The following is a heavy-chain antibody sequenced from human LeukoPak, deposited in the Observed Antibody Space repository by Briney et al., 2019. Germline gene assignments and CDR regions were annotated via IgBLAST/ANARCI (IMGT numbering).Heavy chain of an antibody. J-gene: IGHJ4*02. CDR2: IKSKTDGGTT. Sequence: GGSLRLSCAASGLTFSNAWMSWVRQAPGKGLEWVGRIKSKTDGGTTDYAAPVKGRFTISRDDSKNTLFLQMNSLKTEDTAVYYCTTDHRYYDSSGYWNYWGQGTLVTVSS. CDR1: GLTFSNAW. V-gene: IGHV3-15*01. D-gene: IGHD3-22*01. CDR3: TTDHRYYDSSGYWNY.